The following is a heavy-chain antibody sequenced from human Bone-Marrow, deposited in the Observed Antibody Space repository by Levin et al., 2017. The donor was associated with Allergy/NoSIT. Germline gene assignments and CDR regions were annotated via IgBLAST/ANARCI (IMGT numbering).Heavy chain of an antibody. V-gene: IGHV3-15*01. Sequence: GESLKISCSVSGFTFTNAWMSWARQAPGKGLEWVGHINPNTYGATTTYAAPVKGRFTISRDDSKNMAFLHMNSLQTEDTGVYYCLRNFLANWGQGTLVTVSS. CDR2: INPNTYGATT. CDR3: LRNFLAN. J-gene: IGHJ4*02. CDR1: GFTFTNAW.